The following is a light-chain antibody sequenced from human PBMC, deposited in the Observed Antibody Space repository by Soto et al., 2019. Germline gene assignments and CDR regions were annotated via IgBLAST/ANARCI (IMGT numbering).Light chain of an antibody. CDR1: SSDVGGYNY. Sequence: QSVLAQPRSVSGSPGQSVTISCTGTSSDVGGYNYVSWYQQHPGKAPKLMIYDVSERPSGVPDRFSGSKSGNTASLTISGLQAEDEADYYCCSYAGSFYGFGTGPKVTVL. J-gene: IGLJ1*01. V-gene: IGLV2-11*01. CDR3: CSYAGSFYG. CDR2: DVS.